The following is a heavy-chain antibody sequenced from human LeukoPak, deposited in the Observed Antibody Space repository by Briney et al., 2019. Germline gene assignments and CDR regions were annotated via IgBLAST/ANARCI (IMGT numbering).Heavy chain of an antibody. CDR3: ARGYSRRLFTNYFDP. CDR2: MNPNNGDT. Sequence: ASVTVSFKASGYTFNTYDINWVRQAVGQGLEWMGWMNPNNGDTDYAQKFQGRVTMTRNASITTAYMELSSLKSEDTAVYYCARGYSRRLFTNYFDPWGQGSLVTVSS. CDR1: GYTFNTYD. V-gene: IGHV1-8*01. D-gene: IGHD1-7*01. J-gene: IGHJ5*02.